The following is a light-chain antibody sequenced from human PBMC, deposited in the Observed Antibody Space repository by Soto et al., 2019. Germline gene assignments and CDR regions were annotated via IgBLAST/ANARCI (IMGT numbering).Light chain of an antibody. CDR3: QQRNNWPQGIT. V-gene: IGKV3-11*01. CDR2: AAS. J-gene: IGKJ5*01. CDR1: QSISVY. Sequence: EILMTQSPATLSLSPGERATLSCRASQSISVYLAWYRQKPGQAPRLLSYAASNRATGIPARFSGIGSRAYFTLTIRSLEPEDFAVFYGQQRNNWPQGITFGQGTRLE.